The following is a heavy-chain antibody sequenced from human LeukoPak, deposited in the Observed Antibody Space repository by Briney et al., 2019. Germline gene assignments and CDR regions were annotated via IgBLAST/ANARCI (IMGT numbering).Heavy chain of an antibody. D-gene: IGHD2-2*01. Sequence: GESLRISCKGSGYSFTSYWISWVRQMPGKGREWMGRIDPSDSYTNYSPSFQGHVTISADKSISTAYLQWSSLKASDTAMYYCALGCSSTSCYWGRFDIWGQGTMVTVSS. J-gene: IGHJ3*02. CDR2: IDPSDSYT. CDR3: ALGCSSTSCYWGRFDI. CDR1: GYSFTSYW. V-gene: IGHV5-10-1*01.